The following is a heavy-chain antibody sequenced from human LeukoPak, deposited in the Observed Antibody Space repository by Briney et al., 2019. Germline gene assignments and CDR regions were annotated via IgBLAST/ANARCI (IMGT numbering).Heavy chain of an antibody. V-gene: IGHV5-51*01. D-gene: IGHD6-19*01. CDR2: IYPDDSDT. J-gene: IGHJ6*02. Sequence: GESLKISCKGSGYNFANDWIGWVRQMPGKGLEWMGVIYPDDSDTIYSPSFQGQVIISADSSTKTAYLEWSSLNASDTGIYYCARHGPISVTGRLMDVWGQGTTVIVS. CDR3: ARHGPISVTGRLMDV. CDR1: GYNFANDW.